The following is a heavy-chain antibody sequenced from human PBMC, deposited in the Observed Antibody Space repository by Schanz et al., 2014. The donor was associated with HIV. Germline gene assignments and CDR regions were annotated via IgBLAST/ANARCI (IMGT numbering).Heavy chain of an antibody. CDR1: GFTFSDYY. D-gene: IGHD3-3*01. V-gene: IGHV3-11*01. CDR2: ISSSSNTI. J-gene: IGHJ6*02. Sequence: VQLVESGGGLVKPGGSLRLSCAASGFTFSDYYMSWIRQAPGMGLEWVSYISSSSNTINYADSVKGRFTISRDNTKSSLYLQMNSLRAEDTAVYYCARPDYDFWVDVWGQGTTVTVSS. CDR3: ARPDYDFWVDV.